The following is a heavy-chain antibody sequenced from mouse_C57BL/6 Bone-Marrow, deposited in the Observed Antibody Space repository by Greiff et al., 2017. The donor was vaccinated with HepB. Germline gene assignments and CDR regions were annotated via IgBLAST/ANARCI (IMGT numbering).Heavy chain of an antibody. D-gene: IGHD1-1*01. V-gene: IGHV1-18*01. Sequence: EVKLQESGPELVKPGASVKIPCKASGYTFTDYNMDWVKQSHGKSLEWIGDINPNNGGTIYNQKFKGKATLTVDKSSSTAYMELRSLTSEDTAVYYCARKAYGSSYDDYWGQGTTLTVSS. CDR2: INPNNGGT. CDR3: ARKAYGSSYDDY. J-gene: IGHJ2*01. CDR1: GYTFTDYN.